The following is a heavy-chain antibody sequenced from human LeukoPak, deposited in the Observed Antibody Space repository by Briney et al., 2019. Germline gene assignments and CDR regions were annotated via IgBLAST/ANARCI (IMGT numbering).Heavy chain of an antibody. Sequence: ASVKVSCKASGYTFTGYYMHWVRQAPGQGLEWMGWINPNSGGTNYAQKFQGRVTMTRDTSISTAYMELSRLRSDDTAVYYCARDRRIVGAPIAYWGQGTLVTVTS. V-gene: IGHV1-2*02. CDR1: GYTFTGYY. D-gene: IGHD1-26*01. CDR2: INPNSGGT. CDR3: ARDRRIVGAPIAY. J-gene: IGHJ4*02.